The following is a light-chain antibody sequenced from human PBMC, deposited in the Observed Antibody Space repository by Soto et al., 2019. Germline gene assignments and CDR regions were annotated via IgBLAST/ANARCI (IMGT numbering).Light chain of an antibody. J-gene: IGLJ1*01. CDR1: SSDVGNYNL. CDR3: SSYAGSNTYV. Sequence: QSALTQPASVSGSPGQSITISCTGTSSDVGNYNLVSWYQQHPGKAPKLMIYEGSKRPSGVSNRFSGSKSGNTASLTISGLQAEAEADYYCSSYAGSNTYVFGTGTKLTVL. CDR2: EGS. V-gene: IGLV2-23*01.